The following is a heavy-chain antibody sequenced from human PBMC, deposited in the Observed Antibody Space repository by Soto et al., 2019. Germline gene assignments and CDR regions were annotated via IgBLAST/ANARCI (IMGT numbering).Heavy chain of an antibody. V-gene: IGHV3-66*01. J-gene: IGHJ4*02. CDR3: ARGTNRLLDF. CDR2: IYIGGST. Sequence: HPGGSLRLSCAASGFTVSSTYMTWVRQAPGKGLEWVSVIYIGGSTYYIDSVKGRFTISRDNSKNTLSLQMNSLRAEDTAMYYCARGTNRLLDFWGQGTLVTVSS. D-gene: IGHD1-1*01. CDR1: GFTVSSTY.